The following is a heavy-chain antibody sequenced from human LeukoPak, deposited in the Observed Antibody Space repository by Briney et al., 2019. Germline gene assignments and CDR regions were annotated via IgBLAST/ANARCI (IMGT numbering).Heavy chain of an antibody. J-gene: IGHJ4*02. D-gene: IGHD4-17*01. CDR1: GFTLSDHY. CDR3: ATGPHSMVTTAC. Sequence: PGGSLRLSCAASGFTLSDHYMDWVRQAPGKGLEWVGRSRNKAYLYTTEYAASVEGRSIISRDDSKNSLYLQMNSLKTEDTAVYYCATGPHSMVTTACWGQGTLVTVSS. CDR2: SRNKAYLYTT. V-gene: IGHV3-72*01.